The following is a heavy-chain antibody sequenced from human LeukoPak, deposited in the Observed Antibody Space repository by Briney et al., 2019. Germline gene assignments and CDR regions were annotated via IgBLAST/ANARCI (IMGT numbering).Heavy chain of an antibody. Sequence: PGGSLRLSCAASGFTFSSYWMTWVRQAPGKGLEWVANIKPDGRDKYYPDSLKGRFTISRDNSKNTLYLQMNSLRAEDTAVFYCAKDLGPGHYWGQGALVTVSS. V-gene: IGHV3-7*03. CDR3: AKDLGPGHY. CDR1: GFTFSSYW. D-gene: IGHD2-2*01. CDR2: IKPDGRDK. J-gene: IGHJ4*02.